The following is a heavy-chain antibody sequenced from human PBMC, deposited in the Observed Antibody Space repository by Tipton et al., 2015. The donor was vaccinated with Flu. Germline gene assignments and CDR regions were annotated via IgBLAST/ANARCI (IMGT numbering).Heavy chain of an antibody. Sequence: SLRLSCAASGFSLSNAWMTWVRQAPGKGLEWVGRIKSKTDGGTTDYAAPVKGRFTISRDDSKKMLYLQMNSLKTEDTAVYFCTTDQGDSSSWYNFDSWGQGTLVTVSS. D-gene: IGHD6-13*01. J-gene: IGHJ4*02. CDR3: TTDQGDSSSWYNFDS. CDR2: IKSKTDGGTT. V-gene: IGHV3-15*05. CDR1: GFSLSNAW.